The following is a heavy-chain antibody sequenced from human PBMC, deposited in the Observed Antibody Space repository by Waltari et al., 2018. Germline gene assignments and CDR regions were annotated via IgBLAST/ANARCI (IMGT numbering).Heavy chain of an antibody. CDR3: GRDVYGDYVGGGGGAFDI. Sequence: EVQLVESGGGLVKPGGSLRLSCAASGFTLSTYSMNWVRQAPGKGLEWVSSISSRSYIYYVDSVKGRFTIAIDNAKNSLYLQMNSLRAEDTAVYYCGRDVYGDYVGGGGGAFDIWGQGTMVTVSS. V-gene: IGHV3-21*01. CDR2: ISSRSYI. D-gene: IGHD4-17*01. CDR1: GFTLSTYS. J-gene: IGHJ3*02.